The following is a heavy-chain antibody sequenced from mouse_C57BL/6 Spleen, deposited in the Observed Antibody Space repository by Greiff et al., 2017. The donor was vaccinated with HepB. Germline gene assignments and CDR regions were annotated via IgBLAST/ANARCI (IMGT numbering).Heavy chain of an antibody. V-gene: IGHV5-6*01. Sequence: EVHLVESGGDLVKPGGSLKLSCAASGFTFSSYGMSWVRQTPDKRLEWVATISSGGSYTYYPDSVKGRFTISRDNAKNTLYLQMSSLKSEDTAMYYCARQDYGSSPYFDYWGQGTTLTVSS. CDR1: GFTFSSYG. D-gene: IGHD1-1*01. J-gene: IGHJ2*01. CDR2: ISSGGSYT. CDR3: ARQDYGSSPYFDY.